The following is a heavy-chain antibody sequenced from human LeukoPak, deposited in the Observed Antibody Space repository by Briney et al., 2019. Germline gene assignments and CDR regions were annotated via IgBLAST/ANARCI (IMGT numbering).Heavy chain of an antibody. CDR1: GFTFSSYG. Sequence: GGSLRLSCAASGFTFSSYGMHWVRQAPGKGLEWVAVIWYDGSNKYYADSVKGRFTISRDNSKNTLYLQMNSLRAEDTAVYYCARDRRIAARRSLSYYYYYMDVWGKGTTVTVSS. J-gene: IGHJ6*03. V-gene: IGHV3-33*01. D-gene: IGHD6-6*01. CDR2: IWYDGSNK. CDR3: ARDRRIAARRSLSYYYYYMDV.